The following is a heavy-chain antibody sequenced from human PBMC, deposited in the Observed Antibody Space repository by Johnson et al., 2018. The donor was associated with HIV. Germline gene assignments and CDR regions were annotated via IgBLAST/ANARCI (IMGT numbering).Heavy chain of an antibody. CDR1: GFTFSSYA. CDR2: ISYDGSEK. J-gene: IGHJ3*01. CDR3: ARGSIDTDDTDDAYLLHAFDF. Sequence: QMQLVESGGGVVQPGRSLRLSCAASGFTFSSYAMHWVRQAQGKGLEWVAVISYDGSEKYFADSVKGRFTISRDSSKNTLYLQMNSLRAEDTAVYYCARGSIDTDDTDDAYLLHAFDFWGQGTMVTVSS. D-gene: IGHD5-18*01. V-gene: IGHV3-30*04.